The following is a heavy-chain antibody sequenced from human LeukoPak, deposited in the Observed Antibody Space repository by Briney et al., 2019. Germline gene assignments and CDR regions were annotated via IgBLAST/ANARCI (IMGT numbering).Heavy chain of an antibody. V-gene: IGHV3-21*01. CDR3: ARTGGASTDYYYYYGMDV. CDR1: GFTLSSHS. Sequence: GGSLRLSCAASGFTLSSHSMNWVRQAPGKGLEWVSSISSNRSYIYYADSMKGRFTLSRDNAKNTLYLQMNSLRADDTVVYYCARTGGASTDYYYYYGMDVWSKGSKVTVSS. J-gene: IGHJ6*04. CDR2: ISSNRSYI. D-gene: IGHD5/OR15-5a*01.